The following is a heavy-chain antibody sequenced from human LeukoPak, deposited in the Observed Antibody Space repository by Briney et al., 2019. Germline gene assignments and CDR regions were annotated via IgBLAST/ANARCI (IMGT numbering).Heavy chain of an antibody. CDR1: GFTFSSYG. D-gene: IGHD6-13*01. CDR2: IWYDGSNK. V-gene: IGHV3-33*01. Sequence: GGSLRLSCAASGFTFSSYGMHWVRQAPGKGLEWVAVIWYDGSNKYYADSVKGRFTISRDNSKNTPYLQMNSLRAEDTAVYYCARDPWYSSSWYMFDYWGQGTLVTVSS. CDR3: ARDPWYSSSWYMFDY. J-gene: IGHJ4*02.